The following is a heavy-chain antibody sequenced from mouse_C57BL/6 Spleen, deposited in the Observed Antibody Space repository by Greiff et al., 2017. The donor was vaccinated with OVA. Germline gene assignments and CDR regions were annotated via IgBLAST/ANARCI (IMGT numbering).Heavy chain of an antibody. J-gene: IGHJ4*01. V-gene: IGHV5-16*01. Sequence: DVKLVESEGGLVQPGSSMKLSCTASGFTFSDYYMAWVRQVPEKGLEWVANINYDGSSTYYLDSLKSRFIISRDNAKNILYLQMSSLKSEDTATYYCARDRAQAMDYWGQGTSVTVSS. CDR3: ARDRAQAMDY. D-gene: IGHD3-1*01. CDR1: GFTFSDYY. CDR2: INYDGSST.